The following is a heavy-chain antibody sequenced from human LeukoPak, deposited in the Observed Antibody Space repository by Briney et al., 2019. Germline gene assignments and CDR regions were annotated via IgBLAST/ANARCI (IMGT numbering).Heavy chain of an antibody. CDR2: IDHSGKT. CDR1: GRSMSSSHW. CDR3: ATDYFKYNDGSGPFEY. J-gene: IGHJ4*02. Sequence: SETLSLTCAVSGRSMSSSHWWSWVRQSPDKGLEWIGEIDHSGKTNYNASLKSRVTVSVGKSKNTFSLKMTSVTAADTAIYYCATDYFKYNDGSGPFEYWGQGTLVTVST. V-gene: IGHV4-4*02. D-gene: IGHD3-22*01.